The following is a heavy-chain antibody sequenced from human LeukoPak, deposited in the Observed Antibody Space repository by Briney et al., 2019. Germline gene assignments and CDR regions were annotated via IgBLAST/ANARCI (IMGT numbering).Heavy chain of an antibody. CDR1: GFTFSSYD. Sequence: GGSLRLSCAASGFTFSSYDMHWVRQATGKGLEWVSAIGTAGDTYYPGSVKGRFTTSRENAKNSLYLQMNSLRAGDTAVYYCARATRYYDYVWGSLAFDIWGQGTMVTVSS. CDR3: ARATRYYDYVWGSLAFDI. D-gene: IGHD3-16*01. V-gene: IGHV3-13*01. J-gene: IGHJ3*02. CDR2: IGTAGDT.